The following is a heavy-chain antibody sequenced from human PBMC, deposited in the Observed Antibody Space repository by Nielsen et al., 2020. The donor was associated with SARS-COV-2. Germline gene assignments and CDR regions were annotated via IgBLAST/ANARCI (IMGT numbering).Heavy chain of an antibody. Sequence: GGSLRLSCAASGFAFSSYAMSWVRQAPGKGLEWVSAISGSGGSTYYADSVKGRFTISRDNSKNTLYLQMNSLRAGDTAVYYCARTHSSSWYYFDYWGQGTLVTVSS. V-gene: IGHV3-23*01. CDR1: GFAFSSYA. CDR3: ARTHSSSWYYFDY. CDR2: ISGSGGST. D-gene: IGHD6-13*01. J-gene: IGHJ4*02.